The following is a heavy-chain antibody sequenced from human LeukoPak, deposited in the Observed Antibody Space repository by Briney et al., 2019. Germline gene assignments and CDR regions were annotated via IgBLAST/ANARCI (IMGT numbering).Heavy chain of an antibody. CDR1: GYTFTGYY. CDR2: INPNSGGT. CDR3: ARVSTMVRGVMTFDP. J-gene: IGHJ5*02. V-gene: IGHV1-2*06. Sequence: ASVKVSCKASGYTFTGYYMHWVRQAPGQGLEWMGPINPNSGGTNYAQKFQGRVTMTRDTSISTAYMELSRLRSDDTAVYYCARVSTMVRGVMTFDPWGQGTLVTVSS. D-gene: IGHD3-10*01.